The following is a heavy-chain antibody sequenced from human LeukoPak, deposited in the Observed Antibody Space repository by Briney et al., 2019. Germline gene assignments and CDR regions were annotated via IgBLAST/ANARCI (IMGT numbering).Heavy chain of an antibody. CDR3: ARVWGGLQGLDY. V-gene: IGHV1-8*01. Sequence: ASVKVSCTASGYTFTSYDINWVRQATGQGLEWMGWMNPNSGNTGYAQKFQGRVTMTRNTSISTAYMELSSLRSEDTAVYYCARVWGGLQGLDYWGQGTLVTVSS. J-gene: IGHJ4*02. D-gene: IGHD4-11*01. CDR1: GYTFTSYD. CDR2: MNPNSGNT.